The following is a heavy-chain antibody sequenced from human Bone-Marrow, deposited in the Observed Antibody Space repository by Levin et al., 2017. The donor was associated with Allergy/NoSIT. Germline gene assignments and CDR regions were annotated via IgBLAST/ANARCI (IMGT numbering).Heavy chain of an antibody. Sequence: SQTLSLTCTVSGGSISSGDYYWSWIRQPPGKGLEWIGYIYYSGSTYYNPSLKSRVTISVDTSKNQFSLKLSSVTAADTAVYYCARYYSSSWVGPDLVGQFDYWGQGTLVTVSS. V-gene: IGHV4-30-4*01. CDR3: ARYYSSSWVGPDLVGQFDY. J-gene: IGHJ4*02. CDR2: IYYSGST. D-gene: IGHD6-13*01. CDR1: GGSISSGDYY.